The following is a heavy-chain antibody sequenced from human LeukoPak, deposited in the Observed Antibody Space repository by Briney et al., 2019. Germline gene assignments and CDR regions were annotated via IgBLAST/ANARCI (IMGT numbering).Heavy chain of an antibody. D-gene: IGHD2-21*02. CDR1: GYTFTSYD. CDR3: ARWGVTAISDY. Sequence: ASVKVSCKASGYTFTSYDINWVRQATGQGLEWMGWMNPNSGGTNYAQKVQGRVTMTRDASTSTVYMELSSLRSEDTAVYYCARWGVTAISDYWGQGTLVTVSS. V-gene: IGHV1-8*02. CDR2: MNPNSGGT. J-gene: IGHJ4*02.